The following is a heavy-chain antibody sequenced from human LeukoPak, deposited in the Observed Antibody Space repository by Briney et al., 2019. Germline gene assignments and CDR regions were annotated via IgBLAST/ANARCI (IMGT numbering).Heavy chain of an antibody. D-gene: IGHD5-18*01. CDR1: GFTFSSYE. V-gene: IGHV3-48*03. J-gene: IGHJ5*01. CDR2: ISSSGSTI. Sequence: PGGSLRLSCAASGFTFSSYEMNWVRQAPGKGLEWVSYISSSGSTIYYADSVKGRFTISRDNAKSTLYLQMNSLRADDTAVYYCARGAEGHNYGELDSWGQGTLVTVSS. CDR3: ARGAEGHNYGELDS.